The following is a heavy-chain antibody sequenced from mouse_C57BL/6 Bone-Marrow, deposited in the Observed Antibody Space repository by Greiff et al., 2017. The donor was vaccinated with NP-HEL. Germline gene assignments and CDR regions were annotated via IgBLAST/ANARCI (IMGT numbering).Heavy chain of an antibody. J-gene: IGHJ2*01. D-gene: IGHD1-1*01. CDR2: IYPGSGST. CDR3: ARFHFFITTVEGDY. Sequence: QVQLQQPGAELVKPGASVKMSCKASGYTFTSYWITWVKQRPGQGLEWIGDIYPGSGSTNYNEKFKSKATLTVDTSSSTAYMQLSSLTSEDSAVYYCARFHFFITTVEGDYWGQGTTLTVSS. CDR1: GYTFTSYW. V-gene: IGHV1-55*01.